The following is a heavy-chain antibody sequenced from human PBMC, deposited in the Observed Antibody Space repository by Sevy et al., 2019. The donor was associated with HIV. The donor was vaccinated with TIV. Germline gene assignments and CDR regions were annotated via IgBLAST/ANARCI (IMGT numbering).Heavy chain of an antibody. J-gene: IGHJ6*02. CDR3: AKDINRGCDSINCYTYYYYYYGFDV. V-gene: IGHV3-9*01. CDR1: GFGFQDYA. Sequence: GGSLRLSSAASGFGFQDYAMHWVRQRPGKGLEWVAGISWNRGAIDYAHSVKGRFTISRDNAKNSLYLQMNSLRAEDTALYFCAKDINRGCDSINCYTYYYYYYGFDVWGQGTTVTVSS. CDR2: ISWNRGAI. D-gene: IGHD3-16*02.